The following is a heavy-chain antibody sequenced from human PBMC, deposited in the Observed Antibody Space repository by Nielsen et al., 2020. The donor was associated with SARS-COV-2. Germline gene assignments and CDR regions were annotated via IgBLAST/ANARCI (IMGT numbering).Heavy chain of an antibody. V-gene: IGHV3-48*02. Sequence: GESLKISCAASGFTFSSYSMNWVRQAPGKGLEWVSYISSSSSTIYYADSVKGRFTISRDNAKNSLYLQMNSLRDEDTAVYYCAIDVYAGSYHDAFDIWGQGTMVTVSS. D-gene: IGHD1-26*01. CDR1: GFTFSSYS. CDR2: ISSSSSTI. J-gene: IGHJ3*02. CDR3: AIDVYAGSYHDAFDI.